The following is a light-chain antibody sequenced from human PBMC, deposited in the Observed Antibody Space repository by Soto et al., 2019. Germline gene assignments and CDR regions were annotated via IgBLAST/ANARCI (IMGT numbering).Light chain of an antibody. Sequence: EIVLTQSTGTLSLSPGEIATLSCRASQSVSSSYLAWYQQKPGQAPRLLIYGASSRATGIPDRFSGSGSGTDFTLTISRLEPEDFAVYYCQQYDSSPKTFGQGTKVEIK. J-gene: IGKJ1*01. CDR3: QQYDSSPKT. CDR2: GAS. V-gene: IGKV3-20*01. CDR1: QSVSSSY.